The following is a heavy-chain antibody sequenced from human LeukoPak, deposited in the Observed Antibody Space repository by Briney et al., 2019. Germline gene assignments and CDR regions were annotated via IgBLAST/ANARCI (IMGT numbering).Heavy chain of an antibody. CDR1: GGTFSSYA. V-gene: IGHV1-69*13. CDR2: IIPIFGTA. CDR3: ARDAGILTGYFFGMDV. D-gene: IGHD3-9*01. Sequence: SVKVSCKASGGTFSSYAISWVRQAPGQGLEWMGGIIPIFGTANYTQKFQGRVTITADESTSTAYMELSSLRSEDTAVYYCARDAGILTGYFFGMDVWGKGTTVTVSS. J-gene: IGHJ6*04.